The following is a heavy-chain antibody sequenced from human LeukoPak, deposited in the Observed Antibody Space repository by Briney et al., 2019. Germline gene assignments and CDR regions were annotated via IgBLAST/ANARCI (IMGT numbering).Heavy chain of an antibody. CDR2: ISSSSSTI. CDR3: ARGAAGRAFDY. CDR1: GFTFSSYS. V-gene: IGHV3-48*04. J-gene: IGHJ4*02. D-gene: IGHD1-14*01. Sequence: PGGSLRLSCAASGFTFSSYSMNWVRQAPGKGLEWVSYISSSSSTIYYADSVKGRFTISRDNAKNSLYLQMNSLRAEDTAVYYCARGAAGRAFDYWGQGTLVTVSS.